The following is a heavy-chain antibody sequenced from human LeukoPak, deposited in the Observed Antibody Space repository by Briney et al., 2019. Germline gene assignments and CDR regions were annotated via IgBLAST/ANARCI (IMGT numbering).Heavy chain of an antibody. Sequence: GGSLRLSCAASGFPFSSYSMTWVRQAPGKGLEWVANIKPDGTTKFYVDSVKGRFTISRDNALNSLYLQMNSLRAEDTAIYYCARGDGYYFGFWGQGTPVTVSS. J-gene: IGHJ4*02. CDR1: GFPFSSYS. V-gene: IGHV3-7*03. CDR3: ARGDGYYFGF. CDR2: IKPDGTTK.